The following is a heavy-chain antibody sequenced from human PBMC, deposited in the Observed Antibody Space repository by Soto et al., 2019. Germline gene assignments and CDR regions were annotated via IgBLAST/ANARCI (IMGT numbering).Heavy chain of an antibody. CDR1: GFTFSSYA. CDR3: ANPPFLHYYPFDY. V-gene: IGHV3-23*01. D-gene: IGHD3-22*01. J-gene: IGHJ4*02. CDR2: ISGIGST. Sequence: EVQLLESGGGLVQPGGSLRLSCAASGFTFSSYAMSWVRQAPGKGLEWVAAISGIGSTYYADSVKGRFTISRDNSKNTLYLQMNNLRAEDTAVYYCANPPFLHYYPFDYWGQGTLVTVSS.